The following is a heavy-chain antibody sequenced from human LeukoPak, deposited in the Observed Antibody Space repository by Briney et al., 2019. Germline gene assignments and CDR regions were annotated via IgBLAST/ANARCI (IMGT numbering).Heavy chain of an antibody. J-gene: IGHJ4*02. CDR1: GFTFDDYA. V-gene: IGHV3-43D*03. CDR2: ISWDGGST. CDR3: AKDIFPYYYDSSGYYYPDY. D-gene: IGHD3-22*01. Sequence: TGGSLRLSCAASGFTFDDYAMHWVRQAPGKGLEWVSLISWDGGSTYYADSVKGRFTISRDNSKNSLYLQMNSLRAEDTALYYCAKDIFPYYYDSSGYYYPDYWGQGTLVTVSS.